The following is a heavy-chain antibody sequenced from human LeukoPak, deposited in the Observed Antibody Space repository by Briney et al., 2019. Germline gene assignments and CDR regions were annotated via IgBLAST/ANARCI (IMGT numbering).Heavy chain of an antibody. V-gene: IGHV1-3*03. Sequence: ASVKVSCKASGYTFTSYAMHWVRQAPGQRLEWMGWINAGNGNTKYSQEFQGRVTITRDTSASTAYMELSSLRSEDMAAYYCARASYYYDSSGYLDYWGQGTLVTVSS. CDR3: ARASYYYDSSGYLDY. CDR1: GYTFTSYA. D-gene: IGHD3-22*01. CDR2: INAGNGNT. J-gene: IGHJ4*02.